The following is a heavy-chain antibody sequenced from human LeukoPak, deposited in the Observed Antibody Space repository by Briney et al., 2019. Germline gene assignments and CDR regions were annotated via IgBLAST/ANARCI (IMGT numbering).Heavy chain of an antibody. CDR2: TSYDGSKK. V-gene: IGHV3-30-3*01. J-gene: IGHJ4*02. D-gene: IGHD4-17*01. Sequence: GGSLRLSCAASGFTFSSYAMQWVRQAPGKGLEWVAVTSYDGSKKYYADSVQGRLTISRDNSKNTLYLQMDSLSAEDTAVYYCARSPAGDPTHFDFWGQGTLVTVSS. CDR3: ARSPAGDPTHFDF. CDR1: GFTFSSYA.